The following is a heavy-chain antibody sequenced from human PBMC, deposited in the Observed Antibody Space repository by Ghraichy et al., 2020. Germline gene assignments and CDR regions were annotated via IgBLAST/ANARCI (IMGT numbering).Heavy chain of an antibody. CDR3: ARISVGRMVPYYYYGMDV. Sequence: SGPTLVKPTQTLTLTCTFSGVSLSTSGMCVSWIRQPPGKAREWLARIDWDDAKYYSTSLKTRLTISKDTSKNQVVLTMTNMDPVDTATYYCARISVGRMVPYYYYGMDVWGQGNTVTVSS. J-gene: IGHJ6*02. CDR1: GVSLSTSGMC. D-gene: IGHD2-8*01. V-gene: IGHV2-70*11. CDR2: IDWDDAK.